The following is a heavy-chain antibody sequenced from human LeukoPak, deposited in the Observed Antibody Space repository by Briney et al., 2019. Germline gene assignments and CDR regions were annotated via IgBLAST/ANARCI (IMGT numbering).Heavy chain of an antibody. Sequence: SETLSLTCTVSGGSISSGGYYWSWIRQHPGKGREWIGYIYCSGSTYYNPSLKSRVTISVDTSKNQFSLKLSSVTAADTAVYYCARSAVGRFLHYYGMDVWGQGTTVTVSS. D-gene: IGHD3-3*01. J-gene: IGHJ6*02. CDR2: IYCSGST. V-gene: IGHV4-31*03. CDR3: ARSAVGRFLHYYGMDV. CDR1: GGSISSGGYY.